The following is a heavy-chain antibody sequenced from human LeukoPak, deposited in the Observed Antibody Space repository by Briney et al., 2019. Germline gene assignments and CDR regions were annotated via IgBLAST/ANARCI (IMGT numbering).Heavy chain of an antibody. D-gene: IGHD5-12*01. Sequence: ASVKVSCKASGYTFTGYCMHWVRQAPGQGLEWMGWINPNSGGTNYAQKFQGRVTMTRDTSISTAYMELSRLRSDDTAVYYCASSIYSGYGFDYWGQGTLVTVSS. CDR1: GYTFTGYC. V-gene: IGHV1-2*02. CDR3: ASSIYSGYGFDY. CDR2: INPNSGGT. J-gene: IGHJ4*02.